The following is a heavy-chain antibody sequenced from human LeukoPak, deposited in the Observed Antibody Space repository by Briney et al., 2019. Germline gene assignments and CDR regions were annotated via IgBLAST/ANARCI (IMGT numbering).Heavy chain of an antibody. CDR3: ATVLSSSKTFDY. V-gene: IGHV1-24*01. CDR1: GYTRTELS. Sequence: ASVKVSCKVSGYTRTELSMHWVRQAPGKGLEWMGGFDPEDGETIYAQKFQGRVTMTEDTSTDTAYMELSSLRSEDTAVYYCATVLSSSKTFDYWGQGTLVTVSS. D-gene: IGHD6-6*01. J-gene: IGHJ4*02. CDR2: FDPEDGET.